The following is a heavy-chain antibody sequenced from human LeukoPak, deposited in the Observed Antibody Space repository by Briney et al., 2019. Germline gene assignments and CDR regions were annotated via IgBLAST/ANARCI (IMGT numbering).Heavy chain of an antibody. J-gene: IGHJ4*02. CDR1: GGSISSSSYY. CDR3: ARDCVAYSSEAAAKTFDY. V-gene: IGHV4-39*07. D-gene: IGHD6-19*01. CDR2: IYYSGST. Sequence: SETLSLTCTVSGGSISSSSYYWGWIRQPPGKGLEWIGSIYYSGSTYYNPSLKSRVTISVDTSKNQFSLKLSSVTAADTAVYYCARDCVAYSSEAAAKTFDYWGQGTLVTVSS.